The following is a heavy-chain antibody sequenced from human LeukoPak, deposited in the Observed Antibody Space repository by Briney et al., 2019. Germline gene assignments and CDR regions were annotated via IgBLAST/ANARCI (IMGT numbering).Heavy chain of an antibody. D-gene: IGHD5-18*01. V-gene: IGHV3-23*01. CDR2: ISGSGGST. CDR1: GITFSSYG. J-gene: IGHJ4*02. Sequence: GGSLRLSCAASGITFSSYGMHWVRQAPGKGLEWVSAISGSGGSTYYADSVKGRFTISRDNSKNTLYLQMNSLRAEDTAVYYCAKGDKPVIAMVKFDYWGQGTLVTVSS. CDR3: AKGDKPVIAMVKFDY.